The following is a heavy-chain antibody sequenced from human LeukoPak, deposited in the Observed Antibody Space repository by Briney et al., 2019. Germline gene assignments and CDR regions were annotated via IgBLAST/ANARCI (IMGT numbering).Heavy chain of an antibody. CDR1: GFTFTNYW. Sequence: GGSLRLSSAASGFTFTNYWMSWVRQAPGKGLELVANIKQDRSEKYYVDSVKGRFTISRDNAKNSLYLQMNSLRAEDTAVYYCAREGHVLSPFDYWGQGTLVTVSS. J-gene: IGHJ4*02. CDR3: AREGHVLSPFDY. V-gene: IGHV3-7*01. D-gene: IGHD2-8*01. CDR2: IKQDRSEK.